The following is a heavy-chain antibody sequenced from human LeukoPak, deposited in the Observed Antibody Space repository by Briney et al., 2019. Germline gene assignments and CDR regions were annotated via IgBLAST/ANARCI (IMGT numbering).Heavy chain of an antibody. D-gene: IGHD1-26*01. V-gene: IGHV3-30*18. CDR2: ILYDGNNK. Sequence: PGGSLRLSCAASDFSFSNYGMHWVRQAPGKGLEWVAVILYDGNNKHYAESVKGRFTISRGNSNNMLYLQMNSLRPEDTAVYYCAKDRLFGSGLNGPHYYYGMDVWGQGTTVTVSS. J-gene: IGHJ6*02. CDR3: AKDRLFGSGLNGPHYYYGMDV. CDR1: DFSFSNYG.